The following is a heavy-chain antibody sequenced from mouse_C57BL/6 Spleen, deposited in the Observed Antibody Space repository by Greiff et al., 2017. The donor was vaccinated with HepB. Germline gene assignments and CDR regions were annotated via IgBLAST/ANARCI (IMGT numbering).Heavy chain of an antibody. CDR1: GYAFTNYL. D-gene: IGHD1-1*01. CDR3: ARSDYGSRYYFDY. CDR2: INPGSGGT. J-gene: IGHJ2*01. Sequence: VQLQQSGAELVRPGTSVKVSCKASGYAFTNYLIEWVKQRPGQGLEWIGVINPGSGGTNYNEKFKGKATLTADKSSSTAYMQLSSLTSEDSAVYFCARSDYGSRYYFDYWGQGTTLTVSS. V-gene: IGHV1-54*01.